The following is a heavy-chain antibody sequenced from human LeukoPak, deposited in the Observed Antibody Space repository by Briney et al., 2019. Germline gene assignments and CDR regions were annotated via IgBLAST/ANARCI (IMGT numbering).Heavy chain of an antibody. CDR1: GYTFTGYY. V-gene: IGHV1-2*02. J-gene: IGHJ4*02. CDR2: MNPNSGGT. CDR3: ARSALYYYDSSGYSDY. Sequence: ASVKVSCKASGYTFTGYYMHWVRQAPGQGLEWMGWMNPNSGGTNYAQKFQGRVTMTRDTSISTAYMELSRLRSDDTAVYYCARSALYYYDSSGYSDYWGQGTLVTVSS. D-gene: IGHD3-22*01.